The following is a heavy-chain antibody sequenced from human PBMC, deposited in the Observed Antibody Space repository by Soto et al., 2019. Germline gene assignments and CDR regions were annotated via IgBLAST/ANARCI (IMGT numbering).Heavy chain of an antibody. V-gene: IGHV4-4*02. D-gene: IGHD3-3*01. CDR1: GGSISSSNW. CDR3: ARGLFYDFWSGYFRAPGGNWFDP. J-gene: IGHJ5*02. CDR2: INHSGST. Sequence: SETLSLTCAVSGGSISSSNWWSWVRQPPGKGLEWIGEINHSGSTNYNPSLKSRVTISVDTSKNQFSLKLSSVTAADTAVYYCARGLFYDFWSGYFRAPGGNWFDPWGQGTLVTVSS.